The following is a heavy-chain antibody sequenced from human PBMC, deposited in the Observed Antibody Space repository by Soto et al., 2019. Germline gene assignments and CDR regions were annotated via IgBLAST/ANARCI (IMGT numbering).Heavy chain of an antibody. CDR3: ARRQIVATKVWYYYYYGMDV. J-gene: IGHJ6*02. CDR2: INPNSGGT. V-gene: IGHV1-2*02. CDR1: GYTFTGYY. Sequence: ASVKVSCKASGYTFTGYYMHWVRQAPGQGLEWMGWINPNSGGTNYAQKFQGRVTMTRDTSISTAYMELSRLRSDDTAVYYCARRQIVATKVWYYYYYGMDVWGQGTTVTSP. D-gene: IGHD5-12*01.